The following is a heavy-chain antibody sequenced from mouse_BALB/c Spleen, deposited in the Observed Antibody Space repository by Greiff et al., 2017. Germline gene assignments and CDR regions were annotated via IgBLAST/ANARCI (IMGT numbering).Heavy chain of an antibody. V-gene: IGHV5-6-4*01. Sequence: EVKVVESGGGLVKPGGSLKLSCAASGFTFSSYTMSWVRQTPEKRLEWVATISSGGSYTYYPDSVKGRFTISRDNAKNTLYLQMSSLKSEDTAMYYCTSSSTLFDYWGQGTTLTVSS. CDR1: GFTFSSYT. J-gene: IGHJ2*01. CDR2: ISSGGSYT. CDR3: TSSSTLFDY. D-gene: IGHD1-1*01.